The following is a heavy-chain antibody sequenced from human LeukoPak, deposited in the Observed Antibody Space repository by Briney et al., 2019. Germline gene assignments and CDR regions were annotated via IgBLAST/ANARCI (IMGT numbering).Heavy chain of an antibody. D-gene: IGHD3-10*01. CDR1: GYTFTSYG. V-gene: IGHV1-18*01. CDR3: ARDTMVRGVIIPHFDY. CDR2: ISAYNGNT. Sequence: ASVKVSCEASGYTFTSYGISWVRRAPGQGLEWMGWISAYNGNTNYAQKLQGRVTMTTDTSTSTAYMELRSLRSDDTAVYYCARDTMVRGVIIPHFDYWGQGTLVTVSS. J-gene: IGHJ4*02.